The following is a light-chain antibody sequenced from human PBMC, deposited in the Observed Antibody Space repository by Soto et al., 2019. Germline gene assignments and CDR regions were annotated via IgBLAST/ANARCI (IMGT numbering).Light chain of an antibody. CDR1: QSVLYSSNNKNY. J-gene: IGKJ1*01. Sequence: DIVMTQSPDSLAVSLGERATINCKSSQSVLYSSNNKNYLAWYQQKPGQPPKLLIYWASTRESGVPDRFSGRGSGTDFTLTISSLQAEDVAVYYCQQYYISPWTFGQGTKVEIK. V-gene: IGKV4-1*01. CDR2: WAS. CDR3: QQYYISPWT.